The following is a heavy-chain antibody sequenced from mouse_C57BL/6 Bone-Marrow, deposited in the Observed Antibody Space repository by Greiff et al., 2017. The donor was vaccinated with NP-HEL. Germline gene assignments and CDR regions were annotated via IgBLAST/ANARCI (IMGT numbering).Heavy chain of an antibody. CDR1: GFTFSDYG. CDR3: ARSGSSYDWYFDV. V-gene: IGHV5-17*01. D-gene: IGHD1-1*01. Sequence: EVKRVESGGGLVKPGGSLKLSCAASGFTFSDYGMHWVRQAPEKGLEWVAYISSGSSTIYYADTVKGRFTISRDNAKNTLFLQMTSLRSEDTAMYYCARSGSSYDWYFDVWGTGTTVTVSS. J-gene: IGHJ1*03. CDR2: ISSGSSTI.